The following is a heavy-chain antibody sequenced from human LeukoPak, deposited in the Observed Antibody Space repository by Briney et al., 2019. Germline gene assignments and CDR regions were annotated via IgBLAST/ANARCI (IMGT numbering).Heavy chain of an antibody. D-gene: IGHD3-10*01. Sequence: SETLSLTCSVSGYSISSGYYWGWIRQPPGKGLEWIGSIYHSGSTYYNPSLKSRVTISVDTSKNQFSLKLSSVTAADTAVYYCAREVNTMVRGVIIGHDYWGQGTLVTVSS. CDR1: GYSISSGYY. V-gene: IGHV4-38-2*02. J-gene: IGHJ4*02. CDR2: IYHSGST. CDR3: AREVNTMVRGVIIGHDY.